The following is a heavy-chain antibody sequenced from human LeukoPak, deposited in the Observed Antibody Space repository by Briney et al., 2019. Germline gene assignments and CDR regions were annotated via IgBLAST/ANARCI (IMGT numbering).Heavy chain of an antibody. D-gene: IGHD2-8*01. CDR1: GFTFSSYA. J-gene: IGHJ4*02. Sequence: PGGSLRLSCAASGFTFSSYAMSWVRQAPGKGLEWVSAISGSGGSTYYADSVKGRFTISRDNSKNTLYLQMSSLRAEDTAVYYCAKRAFGYCTHGVCYFFDYWGQGTLVTVSS. V-gene: IGHV3-23*01. CDR3: AKRAFGYCTHGVCYFFDY. CDR2: ISGSGGST.